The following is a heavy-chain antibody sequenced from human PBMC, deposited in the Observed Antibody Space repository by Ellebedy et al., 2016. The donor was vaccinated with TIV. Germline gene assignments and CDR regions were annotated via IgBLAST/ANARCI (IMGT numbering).Heavy chain of an antibody. D-gene: IGHD2-2*01. CDR3: AKSSTNTYYYGMDV. J-gene: IGHJ6*02. CDR1: GFTFSSYW. CDR2: IKQDGSEK. V-gene: IGHV3-7*01. Sequence: GGSLRLXXAASGFTFSSYWMSWVRQAPGKGLEWVANIKQDGSEKYYVDSVKGRFTISRDNAKNTLYLQMNSLRAEDTAVYYCAKSSTNTYYYGMDVWGQGTTVTVSS.